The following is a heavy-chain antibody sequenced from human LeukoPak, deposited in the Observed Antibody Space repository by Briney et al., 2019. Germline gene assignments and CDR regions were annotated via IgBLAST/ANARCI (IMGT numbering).Heavy chain of an antibody. CDR2: ISSSSSYI. D-gene: IGHD3-16*01. CDR1: GFTFSSYS. CDR3: ARDGRGEVYFDY. J-gene: IGHJ4*02. Sequence: TGGSLRLSCAASGFTFSSYSMNWVRQAPGKGLEWVSSISSSSSYIYYADSVKGRFTISRDNAKNSLYLQMNSLRAEDTAVYYCARDGRGEVYFDYWGQGTLVTVSS. V-gene: IGHV3-21*01.